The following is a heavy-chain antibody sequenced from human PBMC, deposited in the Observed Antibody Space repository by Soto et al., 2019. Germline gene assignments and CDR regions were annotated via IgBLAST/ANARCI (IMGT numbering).Heavy chain of an antibody. CDR3: ARDAYDYGDFAGIGY. D-gene: IGHD4-17*01. CDR2: ISAYNGNT. Sequence: ASVKVSCKASGYTFTSYGISWVRQAPGQGLEWMGWISAYNGNTNYAQKFQGRVTMTTDTSTSTAYMELRSLRSEDTAVYYCARDAYDYGDFAGIGYWGQGTLVTVSS. J-gene: IGHJ4*02. V-gene: IGHV1-18*01. CDR1: GYTFTSYG.